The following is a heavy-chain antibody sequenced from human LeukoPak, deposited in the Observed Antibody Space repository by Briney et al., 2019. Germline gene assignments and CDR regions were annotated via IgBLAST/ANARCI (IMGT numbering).Heavy chain of an antibody. D-gene: IGHD7-27*01. J-gene: IGHJ3*02. CDR1: GGSFSGYY. V-gene: IGHV4-59*08. CDR2: IYYSGST. CDR3: ARLQLGKWVDI. Sequence: KSSETLSLTCAVYGGSFSGYYWSWIRQPPGKGLEWIGYIYYSGSTNYNPSLKSRVTISVDTSKNQFSLKLSSVTAADTAVYYCARLQLGKWVDIWGQGTMVTVSS.